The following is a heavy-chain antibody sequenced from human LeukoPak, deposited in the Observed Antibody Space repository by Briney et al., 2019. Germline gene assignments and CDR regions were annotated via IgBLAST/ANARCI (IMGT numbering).Heavy chain of an antibody. CDR1: DGSIRTYY. V-gene: IGHV4-59*01. Sequence: SETLSLTCTVPDGSIRTYYWSWIRQPPGKGLEWVGHIYISESSTTDYNPSLKSRVTISVDTSKNQVSLKLSSVTAADTAVYYCARAGGGYTYGYDYWGQGTLVAVSS. CDR2: IYISESSTT. J-gene: IGHJ4*02. CDR3: ARAGGGYTYGYDY. D-gene: IGHD5-18*01.